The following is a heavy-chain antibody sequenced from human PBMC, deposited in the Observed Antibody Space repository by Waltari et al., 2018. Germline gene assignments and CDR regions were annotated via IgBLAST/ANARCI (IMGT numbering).Heavy chain of an antibody. J-gene: IGHJ6*02. V-gene: IGHV3-53*01. CDR1: GFTFSTNY. CDR3: ARGWIGTTSLGHDGMDV. Sequence: EVQLVESGGGLLQPGGSLRLSCAVSGFTFSTNYMRWVRQAPGKGLEWVSVIYTGGDTYYADSVKGRFSISRDNSKNTLYLQMNSLRVEDTAIYYCARGWIGTTSLGHDGMDVWGQGTTVTVSS. CDR2: IYTGGDT. D-gene: IGHD4-17*01.